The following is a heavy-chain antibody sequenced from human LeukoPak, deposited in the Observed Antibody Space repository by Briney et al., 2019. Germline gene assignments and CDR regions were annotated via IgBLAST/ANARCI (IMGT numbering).Heavy chain of an antibody. J-gene: IGHJ4*02. CDR1: GGSISSHY. CDR3: ARNNQAAEDYFDY. Sequence: PSETLSLTCTVSGGSISSHYWSWIRQPPGKGLEWIGYIYYSGSTNYNPSLRSRVTISVDTSKNQFSLKLSSVTAADTAVYYCARNNQAAEDYFDYWGQGTLVTASS. CDR2: IYYSGST. V-gene: IGHV4-59*11. D-gene: IGHD1-14*01.